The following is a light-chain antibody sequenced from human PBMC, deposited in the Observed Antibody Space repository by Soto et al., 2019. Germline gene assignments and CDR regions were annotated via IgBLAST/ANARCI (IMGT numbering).Light chain of an antibody. CDR2: GAS. CDR1: QNIASN. Sequence: EIVMTQSPATLSVSPGERATLSCRASQNIASNLAWYQQKPGQAPRLLIYGASIRATGIPARFSGSGSGTEFLLTISILQSEDSAAYYCLRYDNWPLTFGQGTKVDIK. J-gene: IGKJ1*01. V-gene: IGKV3D-15*03. CDR3: LRYDNWPLT.